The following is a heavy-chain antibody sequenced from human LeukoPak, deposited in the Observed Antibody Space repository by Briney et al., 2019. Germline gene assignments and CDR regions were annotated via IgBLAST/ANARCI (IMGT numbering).Heavy chain of an antibody. J-gene: IGHJ4*01. CDR3: AKRDGYNSYYFDY. D-gene: IGHD5-24*01. V-gene: IGHV4-59*01. Sequence: ETVSLICTVSGGSISSYYWSWIGRPPGKGLEWIGYIYYSGSTNYNPSLKSRVTISVDTSKNQFSLKLSSVTAADTAVYYCAKRDGYNSYYFDYWGHGNLGSVSS. CDR2: IYYSGST. CDR1: GGSISSYY.